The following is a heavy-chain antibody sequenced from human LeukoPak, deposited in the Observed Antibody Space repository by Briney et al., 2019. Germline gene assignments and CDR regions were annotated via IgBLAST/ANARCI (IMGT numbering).Heavy chain of an antibody. CDR1: GFTFSDYY. V-gene: IGHV3-11*04. CDR2: ISSSGSTI. D-gene: IGHD2-8*01. CDR3: ARPRRGYCTNGVCSLVDP. Sequence: PGGSLRLSCAASGFTFSDYYMTWLRQAPGKGLEWVSYISSSGSTIYYADSVKGRFTISRDNAKNSLYLQMNSLRAEDTAVYYCARPRRGYCTNGVCSLVDPWGQGTLVTVSS. J-gene: IGHJ5*02.